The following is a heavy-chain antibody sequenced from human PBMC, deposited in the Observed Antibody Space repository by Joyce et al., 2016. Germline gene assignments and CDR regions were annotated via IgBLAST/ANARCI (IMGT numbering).Heavy chain of an antibody. CDR3: VTGLCIGTACHWDDAFDV. J-gene: IGHJ3*01. D-gene: IGHD2-2*01. Sequence: EVQLVESGGGLVKPGGSLRLSCAASGFSFRNAWVTGVRQAPWKGLAWVGRVKSKSQGGTTDYAAPVKGRFTISRDDSRDTAYLQMNSLKSEDTGVYFCVTGLCIGTACHWDDAFDVWGQGTMVTVSS. V-gene: IGHV3-15*01. CDR1: GFSFRNAW. CDR2: VKSKSQGGTT.